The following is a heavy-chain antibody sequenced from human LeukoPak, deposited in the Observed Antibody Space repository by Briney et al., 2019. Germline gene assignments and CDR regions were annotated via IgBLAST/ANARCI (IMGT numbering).Heavy chain of an antibody. CDR3: ASLCIREMATIWSGNAFDI. CDR1: GFTFSSYW. CDR2: INTDGSST. D-gene: IGHD5-24*01. V-gene: IGHV3-74*01. J-gene: IGHJ3*02. Sequence: GGSLRLSCAASGFTFSSYWMHWVRQAPGKGLVWVSRINTDGSSTSYADSVKGRFTISRDNAKNTLYLQMNSLRAEDTAVYYCASLCIREMATIWSGNAFDIWGQGTMVTVSS.